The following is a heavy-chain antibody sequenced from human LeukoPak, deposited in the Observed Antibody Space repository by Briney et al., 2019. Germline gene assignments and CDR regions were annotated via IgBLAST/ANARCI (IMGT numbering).Heavy chain of an antibody. Sequence: SETLSLTCTVSGGSISSYYWSWIRQPAGKGLEWIGRIYTSGSTNYNPSLKSRVTMSVDTSKNQFSLKLSSVTAADTAVYYCAGDAPLGYDSSGYYRRYFDYWGQGTLVTVSS. CDR1: GGSISSYY. V-gene: IGHV4-4*07. CDR2: IYTSGST. J-gene: IGHJ4*02. CDR3: AGDAPLGYDSSGYYRRYFDY. D-gene: IGHD3-22*01.